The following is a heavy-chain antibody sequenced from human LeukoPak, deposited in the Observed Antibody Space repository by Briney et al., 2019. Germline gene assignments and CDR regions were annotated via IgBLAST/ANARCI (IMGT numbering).Heavy chain of an antibody. D-gene: IGHD1-26*01. CDR3: ARVQWELPTYYYYGMDV. J-gene: IGHJ6*02. CDR2: INHSGST. CDR1: GGSFSGYY. Sequence: KSSETLSLTCAVYGGSFSGYYWSWIRQPPGKGLEWIGEINHSGSTNYNTSLKSRVTISVDTTKNQFSRKLSSVTAADTAVYYCARVQWELPTYYYYGMDVWGQGTTVTVSS. V-gene: IGHV4-34*01.